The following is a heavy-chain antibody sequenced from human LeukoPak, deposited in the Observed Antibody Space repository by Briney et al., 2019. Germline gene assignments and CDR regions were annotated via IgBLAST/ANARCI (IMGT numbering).Heavy chain of an antibody. CDR1: GFTFSSYA. V-gene: IGHV3-30*04. J-gene: IGHJ3*02. CDR3: AKGGIQPNAFDI. D-gene: IGHD5-18*01. Sequence: GGSLRLSCAASGFTFSSYAMHWVRQAPGKGLEWVAVISYDGSNKYYADSVKGRFTISRDNSKNTLYLQMNSLRAEDTAVYYCAKGGIQPNAFDIWGQGTMVTVSS. CDR2: ISYDGSNK.